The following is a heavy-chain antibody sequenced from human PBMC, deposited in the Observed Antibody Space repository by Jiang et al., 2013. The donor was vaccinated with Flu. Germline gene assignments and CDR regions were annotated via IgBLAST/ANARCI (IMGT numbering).Heavy chain of an antibody. CDR3: ARDTEWLRLGGLRYYYGMDV. V-gene: IGHV1-69*01. D-gene: IGHD5-12*01. CDR2: IIPIFGTA. Sequence: SGAEVKKPGSSVKVSCKASGGTFSSYAISWVRQAPGQGLEWMGGIIPIFGTANYAQKFQGRVTITADESTSTAYMELSSLRSEDTAVYYCARDTEWLRLGGLRYYYGMDVWGQGTTVTVSS. J-gene: IGHJ6*02. CDR1: GGTFSSYA.